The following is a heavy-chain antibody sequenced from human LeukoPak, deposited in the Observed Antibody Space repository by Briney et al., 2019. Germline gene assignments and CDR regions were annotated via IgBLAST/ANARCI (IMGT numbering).Heavy chain of an antibody. Sequence: SETLSLTCTVSGASISTYYWSWIRQPPGKGLECIGYIYYSGSTNYNPSLKRRVTMSVDTSKNQFSLKLSSVTAADTAVYYCAIINTVWNAFDIWGQGTMVTVSS. CDR1: GASISTYY. CDR2: IYYSGST. J-gene: IGHJ3*02. V-gene: IGHV4-59*01. CDR3: AIINTVWNAFDI. D-gene: IGHD1-1*01.